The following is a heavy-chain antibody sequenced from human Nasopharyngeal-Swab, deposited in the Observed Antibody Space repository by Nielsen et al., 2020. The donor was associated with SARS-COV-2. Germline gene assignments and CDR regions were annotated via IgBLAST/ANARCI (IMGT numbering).Heavy chain of an antibody. CDR2: IYSGGST. CDR3: ARDRGYSYGYSYYYYGMDV. Sequence: GESLKISCAASGFTFSSYAMNWVRQAPGKGLEWVSVIYSGGSTYYADSVKGRFTISRDNSKNTPYLQMNSLRAEDTAVYYCARDRGYSYGYSYYYYGMDVWGQGTTVTVSS. CDR1: GFTFSSYA. D-gene: IGHD5-18*01. V-gene: IGHV3-53*01. J-gene: IGHJ6*02.